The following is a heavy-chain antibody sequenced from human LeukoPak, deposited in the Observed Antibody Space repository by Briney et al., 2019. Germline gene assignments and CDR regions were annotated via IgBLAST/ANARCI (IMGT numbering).Heavy chain of an antibody. V-gene: IGHV1-18*01. Sequence: ASVKVSCKSSGYTFTSYGISWVRQAPGQGLEWMGWISTDNGNTNYAQKLQGRVTMTTDTSTSTAYMELRSLRSDDTAAYYCARGGHRGTHYSVDYWGQGTLVTVSS. CDR1: GYTFTSYG. CDR2: ISTDNGNT. D-gene: IGHD1-26*01. J-gene: IGHJ4*02. CDR3: ARGGHRGTHYSVDY.